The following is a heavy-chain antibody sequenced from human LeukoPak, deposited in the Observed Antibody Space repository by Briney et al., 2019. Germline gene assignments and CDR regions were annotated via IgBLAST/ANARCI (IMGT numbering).Heavy chain of an antibody. CDR1: GFTFSRYG. Sequence: GGSLRLFCAASGFTFSRYGLHWVRQAPGKGLEWVTVIANDGKDKKYADSVKGRFTISRDNSKSTLYLQMNSLRAEDTGVYYCAKDQQVGAAAYYFDSWGQGTLVTVSS. D-gene: IGHD2-2*01. J-gene: IGHJ4*02. CDR3: AKDQQVGAAAYYFDS. V-gene: IGHV3-30*18. CDR2: IANDGKDK.